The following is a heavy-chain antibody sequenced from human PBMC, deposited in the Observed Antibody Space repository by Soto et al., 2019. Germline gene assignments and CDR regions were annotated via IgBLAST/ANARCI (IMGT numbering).Heavy chain of an antibody. CDR2: ISAYNGNT. CDR1: GGTFSSYA. CDR3: ARRAAARVIDFDY. V-gene: IGHV1-18*01. D-gene: IGHD6-13*01. Sequence: ASVKVSCKASGGTFSSYAISWVRQAPGQGLEWMGWISAYNGNTNYAQKLQGRVTMTTDTSTSTAYMELRSLRSDDTAVYYCARRAAARVIDFDYWGQGTLVTVSS. J-gene: IGHJ4*02.